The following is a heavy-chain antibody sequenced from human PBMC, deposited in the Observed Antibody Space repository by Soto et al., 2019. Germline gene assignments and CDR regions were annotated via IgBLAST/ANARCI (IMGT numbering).Heavy chain of an antibody. CDR2: ISSRSIYI. J-gene: IGHJ6*02. CDR1: GFTFNTYT. CDR3: AREVVSRPNTYHGLDV. D-gene: IGHD2-15*01. V-gene: IGHV3-21*01. Sequence: EVQLVESGGGLVKPGGSLRLSCAASGFTFNTYTMNWVRQAPGKGLEWVSSISSRSIYIYYADSVTGRFTISRDDARNSLYLQMNSLRGEDTAVYYCAREVVSRPNTYHGLDVWGQGTTVTVSS.